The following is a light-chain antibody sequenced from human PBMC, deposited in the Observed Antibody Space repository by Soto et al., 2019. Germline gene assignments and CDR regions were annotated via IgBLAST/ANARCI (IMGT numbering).Light chain of an antibody. J-gene: IGKJ4*01. V-gene: IGKV1-27*01. CDR2: AAS. CDR1: QAIYNY. Sequence: DIQMTQSPSSLSASVGDRVTITCRASQAIYNYLAWYQQKPGKVPTLLISAASTLQSGVPSRFSGSGSGTDFTLTISSLQPEDVTTYYCQKFSAVPTFGGGTKVEL. CDR3: QKFSAVPT.